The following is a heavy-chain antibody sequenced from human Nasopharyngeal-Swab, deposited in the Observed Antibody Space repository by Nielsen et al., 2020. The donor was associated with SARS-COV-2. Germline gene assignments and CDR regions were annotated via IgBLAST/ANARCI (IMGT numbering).Heavy chain of an antibody. V-gene: IGHV3-33*01. CDR2: IWYDGSNK. CDR1: GFTFCSYG. J-gene: IGHJ3*02. D-gene: IGHD6-6*01. CDR3: ARDPELSSIAAGGYAFDI. Sequence: GGSLRLSCAASGFTFCSYGMHWVRQAPGKGLEWVAVIWYDGSNKYYADSVKGRFTISRDNSKNTLYLQMNSLRAEDTAVYYCARDPELSSIAAGGYAFDIWGQGTMVTVSS.